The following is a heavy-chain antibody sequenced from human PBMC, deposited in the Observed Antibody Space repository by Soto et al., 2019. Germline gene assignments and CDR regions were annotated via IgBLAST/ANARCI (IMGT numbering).Heavy chain of an antibody. V-gene: IGHV4-4*02. J-gene: IGHJ4*02. Sequence: QVHLQESGPGLVKPSGTLSLTCAVSGDSITSSNWWSWVRQAPGKGLEWIGEIYHSGATTYNPSLKNRATISVDPSNNHFSPKLTSVTAADTAVYFCARDLGTGTDYWGRGTLVTVAS. CDR3: ARDLGTGTDY. D-gene: IGHD1-1*01. CDR2: IYHSGAT. CDR1: GDSITSSNW.